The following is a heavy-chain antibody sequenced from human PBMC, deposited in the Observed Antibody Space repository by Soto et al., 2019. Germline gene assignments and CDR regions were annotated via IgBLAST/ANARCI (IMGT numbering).Heavy chain of an antibody. Sequence: GESLKISCKGSGYSFTSYWIGWVRQMPGKGLEWMGIIYPGDSDTRYSPSFQGQVTISADKSISTAYLQWSSLKASDTAMYYCARPSYHYDSSGYLVYYYGMDVWGQGTTVTVSS. V-gene: IGHV5-51*01. CDR1: GYSFTSYW. CDR2: IYPGDSDT. CDR3: ARPSYHYDSSGYLVYYYGMDV. D-gene: IGHD3-22*01. J-gene: IGHJ6*02.